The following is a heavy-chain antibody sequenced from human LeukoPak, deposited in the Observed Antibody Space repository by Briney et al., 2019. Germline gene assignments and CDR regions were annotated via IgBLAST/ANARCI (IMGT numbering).Heavy chain of an antibody. D-gene: IGHD2-2*02. CDR1: GFTFGSYT. CDR3: ARGPIPDY. Sequence: TGGSLRLSCAASGFTFGSYTMNWVRQAPGKGLEWVSSITSSSSYIYYADSVKGRLTVSRDNAKNSLYLQMNSLRAEDTAVYYCARGPIPDYWGQGTLVTVSS. V-gene: IGHV3-21*01. CDR2: ITSSSSYI. J-gene: IGHJ4*02.